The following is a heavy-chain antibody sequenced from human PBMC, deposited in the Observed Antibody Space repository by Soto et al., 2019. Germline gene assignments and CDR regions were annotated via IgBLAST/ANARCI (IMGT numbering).Heavy chain of an antibody. D-gene: IGHD5-12*01. V-gene: IGHV2-5*02. CDR1: GFSLSTSGVG. J-gene: IGHJ4*02. CDR3: ARLPARTTFDY. Sequence: SGPTLVNPTQTLTLTCTFSGFSLSTSGVGVGWIRQPPGKALEWLALIYWDDDKRYSPSLKSRLTITKDTSKNQVVLTMTNMDTVVTVTYYCARLPARTTFDYWGQGTLVTVSS. CDR2: IYWDDDK.